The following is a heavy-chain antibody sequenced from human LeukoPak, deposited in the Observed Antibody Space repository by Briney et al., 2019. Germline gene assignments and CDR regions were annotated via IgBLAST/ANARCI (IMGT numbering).Heavy chain of an antibody. CDR3: ARPLGRGDY. CDR1: GGSISSGDYY. D-gene: IGHD1-26*01. CDR2: IYYSGST. J-gene: IGHJ4*02. Sequence: TPQTLSLTCTVSGGSISSGDYYWSWIRQPPGKGLEWIGYIYYSGSTNYNPSLKSRVTISVDTSKNQFSLKLTSVTAADTAVYYCARPLGRGDYWGQGTLVTVSS. V-gene: IGHV4-61*08.